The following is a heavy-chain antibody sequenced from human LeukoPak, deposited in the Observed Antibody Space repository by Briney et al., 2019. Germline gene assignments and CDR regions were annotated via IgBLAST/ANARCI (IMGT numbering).Heavy chain of an antibody. CDR3: ARDVDGGMDY. CDR2: IKQDGSEK. J-gene: IGHJ4*02. D-gene: IGHD3-16*01. CDR1: GFTFSRYW. Sequence: GGSLRLSCAASGFTFSRYWMTWVRQAPGKGLEWVANIKQDGSEKYYVDSVKGRFTISRDDAKNSLYLQMNSLGAEDTAVYHCARDVDGGMDYWGQGTLVTVSS. V-gene: IGHV3-7*04.